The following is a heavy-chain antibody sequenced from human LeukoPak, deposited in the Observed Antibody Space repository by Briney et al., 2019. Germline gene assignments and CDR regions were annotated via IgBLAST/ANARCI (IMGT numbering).Heavy chain of an antibody. CDR3: ARLVYYYDSSGYRTDLMFDY. D-gene: IGHD3-22*01. V-gene: IGHV4-4*07. Sequence: PSETLSPTCTVSGGSISSDYWSWIRQPAGKGLEWIGRINISGSTNYNPSLKSRVTISVDKSKNQFSLKLSSVTAADTAVYYCARLVYYYDSSGYRTDLMFDYWGQGTLVTVSS. CDR2: INISGST. J-gene: IGHJ4*02. CDR1: GGSISSDY.